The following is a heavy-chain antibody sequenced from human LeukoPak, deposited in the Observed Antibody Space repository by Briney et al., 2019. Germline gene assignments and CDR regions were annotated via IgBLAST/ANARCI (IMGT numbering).Heavy chain of an antibody. CDR2: ISSSSSYI. CDR1: GFTFSSYT. Sequence: GGSLRLSCAASGFTFSSYTMNWVRQSPGKGLEWVSSISSSSSYIYYADSVKGRFTISRDNAKNSLHLQMNSLRAEDTAVYYCARDGQTGTTVYWGQGTLVTVSS. CDR3: ARDGQTGTTVY. D-gene: IGHD1-7*01. V-gene: IGHV3-21*01. J-gene: IGHJ4*02.